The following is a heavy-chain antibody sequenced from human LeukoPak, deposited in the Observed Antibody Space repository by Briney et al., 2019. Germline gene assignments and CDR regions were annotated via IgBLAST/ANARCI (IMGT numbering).Heavy chain of an antibody. CDR1: GYIFTSYN. D-gene: IGHD2-21*02. V-gene: IGHV1-46*01. Sequence: VASVKVSCKASGYIFTSYNIYWVRQAPGQGLEWMGIINPSGGSTNYAQKFQGRVTMTRDTSTSTVYMELSSLRSDDTAVYYCARAPSGGGHIVVVTAIDNWGQGTLVTVSS. CDR2: INPSGGST. J-gene: IGHJ4*02. CDR3: ARAPSGGGHIVVVTAIDN.